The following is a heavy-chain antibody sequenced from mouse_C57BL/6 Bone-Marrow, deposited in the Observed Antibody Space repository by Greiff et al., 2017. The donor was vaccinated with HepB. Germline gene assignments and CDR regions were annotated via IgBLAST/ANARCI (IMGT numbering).Heavy chain of an antibody. CDR2: ISYSGST. CDR3: ARSGALWLRRDAMDY. CDR1: GYPITSDY. D-gene: IGHD2-2*01. J-gene: IGHJ4*01. V-gene: IGHV3-8*01. Sequence: EVQLVESGPGLAKPSQTLSLTCSVTGYPITSDYWNWIRKFPGNNLEYMGYISYSGSTYYNPSPKSQISITRDTSKNQYYLQLNSVTTEDTATYYCARSGALWLRRDAMDYWGQGTSVTVSS.